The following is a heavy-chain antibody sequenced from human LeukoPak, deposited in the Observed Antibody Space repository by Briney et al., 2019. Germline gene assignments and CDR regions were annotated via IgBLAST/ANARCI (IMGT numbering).Heavy chain of an antibody. CDR2: MKEDGSDK. D-gene: IGHD5-24*01. J-gene: IGHJ4*02. CDR3: ARMRDGYMGRYYFDY. Sequence: GGSLRLSCAASGFTFSSYWMSWVRQAPGKGLEWVANMKEDGSDKYYVDSVKGRFTTSRDNAKNSLHLQMNSLRAEDTAVYYCARMRDGYMGRYYFDYWGQGTLVTVSS. CDR1: GFTFSSYW. V-gene: IGHV3-7*04.